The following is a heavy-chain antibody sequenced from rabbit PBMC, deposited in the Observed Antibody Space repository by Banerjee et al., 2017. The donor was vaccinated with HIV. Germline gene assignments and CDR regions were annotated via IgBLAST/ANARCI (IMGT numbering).Heavy chain of an antibody. V-gene: IGHV1S40*01. CDR3: ARDAGYAGSNL. J-gene: IGHJ4*01. CDR2: IVAGSDGMT. D-gene: IGHD4-2*01. Sequence: QSLEESRGGLVKPGASLTLTCTASGFDFSRNAMCWVRQAPGKGLEWIACIVAGSDGMTYYASWAKGRITISKPSSTTVTLQMTSLTAADTATYFCARDAGYAGSNLWGPGTLVTVS. CDR1: GFDFSRNA.